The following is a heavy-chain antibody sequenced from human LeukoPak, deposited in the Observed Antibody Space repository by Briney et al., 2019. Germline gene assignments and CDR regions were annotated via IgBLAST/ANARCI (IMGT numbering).Heavy chain of an antibody. Sequence: EASVKDSCMASGYTFSSYDINWVRQATGQGLEWMGWMNPNSGNTGYAQKFQGRVTITRNTSISTAYMELSRLRSEDTAVYYCARGWTDRLYYYDYMDVWGKGTTVTVSS. CDR3: ARGWTDRLYYYDYMDV. CDR2: MNPNSGNT. J-gene: IGHJ6*03. D-gene: IGHD3-22*01. V-gene: IGHV1-8*03. CDR1: GYTFSSYD.